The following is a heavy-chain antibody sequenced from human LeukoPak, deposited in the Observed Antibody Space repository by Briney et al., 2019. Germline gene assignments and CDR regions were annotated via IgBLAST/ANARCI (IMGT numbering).Heavy chain of an antibody. CDR1: GFTFINYA. J-gene: IGHJ4*02. CDR2: ISGSDGST. Sequence: GGSLTLSCAASGFTFINYALNWVRQAPGKGLEWVSAISGSDGSTYYADSVKGRFTISRDNSKNTLYLQMNSLRAEDTAVYYCAKDLAGSGSYSFDYWGQGTLVTVYS. V-gene: IGHV3-23*01. CDR3: AKDLAGSGSYSFDY. D-gene: IGHD1-26*01.